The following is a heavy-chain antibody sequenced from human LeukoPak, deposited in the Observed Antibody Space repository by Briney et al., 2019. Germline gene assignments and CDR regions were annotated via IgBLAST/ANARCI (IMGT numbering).Heavy chain of an antibody. D-gene: IGHD6-13*01. V-gene: IGHV1-2*02. CDR3: ARSHLRYPGIAAAGPFDY. CDR2: INPNSGGT. CDR1: GYTFTGYY. Sequence: GASVKVSCKASGYTFTGYYMHWVRQAPGQGLEWMGWINPNSGGTNYAQKFQGRVTVTRDTSISTAYMELSRLRSDDTAVYYCARSHLRYPGIAAAGPFDYWGQGTLVTVSS. J-gene: IGHJ4*02.